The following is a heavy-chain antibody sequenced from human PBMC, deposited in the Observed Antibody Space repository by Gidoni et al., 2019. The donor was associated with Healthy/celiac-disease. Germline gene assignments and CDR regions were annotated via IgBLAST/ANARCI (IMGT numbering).Heavy chain of an antibody. CDR2: ISGSGGST. V-gene: IGHV3-23*01. CDR1: GLPFSSYS. J-gene: IGHJ3*02. Sequence: EGQLLESGGGRVQPGGSLRLSCSASGLPFSSYSMRWVRQAPGKGLEWVSAISGSGGSTYYADSVKGRFTISRDNSKNTLYLQMNSLRAEDTAVYYCAKSRAAAGADAFDIWGQGTMVTVSS. CDR3: AKSRAAAGADAFDI. D-gene: IGHD6-13*01.